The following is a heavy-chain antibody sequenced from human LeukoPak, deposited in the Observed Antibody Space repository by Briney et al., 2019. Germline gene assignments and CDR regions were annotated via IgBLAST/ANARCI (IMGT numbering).Heavy chain of an antibody. CDR1: GGSISSSSYY. CDR2: IYYSGST. CDR3: ARESVVVAARPFDY. Sequence: SETLSLTCTVSGGSISSSSYYWGWIRQPPGKGLEWIGSIYYSGSTYYNPSLKSRVTISVDTSKNQFSLNLSSVTAADTAVYYCARESVVVAARPFDYWGQGTLVTVSS. J-gene: IGHJ4*02. V-gene: IGHV4-39*07. D-gene: IGHD2-15*01.